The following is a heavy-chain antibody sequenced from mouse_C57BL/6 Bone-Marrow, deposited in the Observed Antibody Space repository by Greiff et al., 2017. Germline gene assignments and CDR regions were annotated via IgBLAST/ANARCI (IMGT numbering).Heavy chain of an antibody. V-gene: IGHV1-26*01. CDR2: INPNNGGT. J-gene: IGHJ1*03. D-gene: IGHD1-1*01. CDR1: GYTFTDYY. CDR3: ARYGSSYEGYFDV. Sequence: VQLQQSGPELVKPGASVKISCKASGYTFTDYYMNWVKQSHGKSLEWIGDINPNNGGTSYNQKFKGKATLTVDKSSSTAYMELRSLTSEDSAVYYCARYGSSYEGYFDVWGTGTTVTVSS.